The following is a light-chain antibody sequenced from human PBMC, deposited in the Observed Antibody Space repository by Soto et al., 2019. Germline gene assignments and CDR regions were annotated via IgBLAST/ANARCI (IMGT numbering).Light chain of an antibody. CDR1: QSISIW. V-gene: IGKV1-5*03. CDR2: GTS. Sequence: DIHMTQSPSTLSASVGDRVTITCRASQSISIWLAWYQQKPGRAPNLLIYGTSSLESGVTSRFSGSGSGTAFTLTISSLQPDDFATYYCQHYNDYSWTFGQGTKVEIQ. CDR3: QHYNDYSWT. J-gene: IGKJ1*01.